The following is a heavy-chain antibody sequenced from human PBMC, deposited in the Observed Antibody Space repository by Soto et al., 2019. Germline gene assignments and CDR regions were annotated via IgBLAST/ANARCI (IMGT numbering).Heavy chain of an antibody. J-gene: IGHJ5*02. CDR1: GYTFTGYG. CDR2: ISAYNGNT. CDR3: ARDWEDSSGWYLINWFDP. D-gene: IGHD6-19*01. V-gene: IGHV1-18*01. Sequence: ASVKVSCKASGYTFTGYGISWVRQAPGQGLEWMGWISAYNGNTNYAQKLQGRVTMTTDTSTSTAYMELRSLRSDDTAVYYCARDWEDSSGWYLINWFDPWGQGTLVTVSS.